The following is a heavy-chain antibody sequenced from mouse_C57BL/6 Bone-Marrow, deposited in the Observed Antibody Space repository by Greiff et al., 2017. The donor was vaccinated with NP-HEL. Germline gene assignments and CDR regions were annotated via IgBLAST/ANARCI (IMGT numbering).Heavy chain of an antibody. D-gene: IGHD2-3*01. CDR3: ARDGYYYFDY. Sequence: EVQLQESGPGLVKPSQSLSLTCSVTGYSITSGYYWNWIRQFPGNKLEWMAYISYDGSNNYNPSLKNRISITRDTSKNQFFLKLNSVTTEDTATYYCARDGYYYFDYWGQGTTLTVSS. J-gene: IGHJ2*01. CDR1: GYSITSGYY. V-gene: IGHV3-6*01. CDR2: ISYDGSN.